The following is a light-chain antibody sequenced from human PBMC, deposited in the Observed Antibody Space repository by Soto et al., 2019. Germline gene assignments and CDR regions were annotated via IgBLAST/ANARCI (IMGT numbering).Light chain of an antibody. V-gene: IGKV4-1*01. CDR3: QQYYSTPLT. CDR1: QSVLYSSNNKNY. CDR2: WAS. J-gene: IGKJ4*01. Sequence: DIVMTQSPDSLAVSLGERATINCKSSQSVLYSSNNKNYLAWYQQKPGQPPKLLIYWASTRESGVPDRFSGSGSGTDFTLTISSLQAEYVAVYYCQQYYSTPLTFCGGTKV.